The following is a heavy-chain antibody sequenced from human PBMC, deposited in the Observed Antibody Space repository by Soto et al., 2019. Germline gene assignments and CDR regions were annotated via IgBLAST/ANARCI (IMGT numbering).Heavy chain of an antibody. D-gene: IGHD3-3*01. CDR1: GGTFSSYA. CDR2: IIPIFGTA. CDR3: ARASGGKGAFLEWFSHYYYYGMDV. J-gene: IGHJ6*02. Sequence: ASVKVSCKASGGTFSSYAISWVRQAPGQGLEWMGGIIPIFGTANYAQKFQGRVTITADESTSTAYMELSSLRSEDTAVYYCARASGGKGAFLEWFSHYYYYGMDVWGQGTTVTVSS. V-gene: IGHV1-69*13.